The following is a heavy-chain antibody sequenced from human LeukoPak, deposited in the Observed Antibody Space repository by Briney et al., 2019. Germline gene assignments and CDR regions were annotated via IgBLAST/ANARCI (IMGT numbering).Heavy chain of an antibody. J-gene: IGHJ4*02. CDR1: GFTFYDYA. CDR3: AKGGEVRGETNFDY. Sequence: GGSLRLSCAASGFTFYDYAMHWVRHAPGKGLEWVSTISWNSATILYAGSMKGRFTISRDNAKNSPYLEVDSLRAEDTALYYCAKGGEVRGETNFDYWGQGTLVTVSS. D-gene: IGHD3-10*01. V-gene: IGHV3-9*01. CDR2: ISWNSATI.